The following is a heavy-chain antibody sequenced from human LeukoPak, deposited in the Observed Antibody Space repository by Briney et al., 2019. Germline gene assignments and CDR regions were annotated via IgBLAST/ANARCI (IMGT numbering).Heavy chain of an antibody. CDR1: GFTFSSYG. CDR2: ISYDGSKK. J-gene: IGHJ4*02. D-gene: IGHD3-22*01. V-gene: IGHV3-30*18. CDR3: AKDRFFYDSGSKAN. Sequence: GGSLRLSCAASGFTFSSYGMHWVRQAPGKGLEWVAVISYDGSKKYYADSVKGRFTISRDNAKNSLYLQMNSLRVEDTAFYYCAKDRFFYDSGSKANWGQGTLVTVSS.